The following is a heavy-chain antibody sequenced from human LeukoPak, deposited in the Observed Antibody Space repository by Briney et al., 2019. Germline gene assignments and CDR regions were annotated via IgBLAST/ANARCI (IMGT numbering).Heavy chain of an antibody. V-gene: IGHV3-21*01. CDR2: ISSSSSYI. J-gene: IGHJ3*02. D-gene: IGHD6-6*01. CDR3: ARGGAARRDAFDI. Sequence: GGSLRLSCAASGFTFSSYSMNWVRQAPGKGLEWVSSISSSSSYIYSADSVKGRFTISRDNAKNSLYLQMNSLRAEDTAVYYCARGGAARRDAFDIWGQGTMVTVSS. CDR1: GFTFSSYS.